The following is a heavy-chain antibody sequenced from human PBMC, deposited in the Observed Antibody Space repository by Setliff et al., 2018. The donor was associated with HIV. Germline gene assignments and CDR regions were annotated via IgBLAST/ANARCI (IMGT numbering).Heavy chain of an antibody. V-gene: IGHV4-4*01. D-gene: IGHD3-22*01. Sequence: GSLRLSCAASGFTFSSCSMTWVRQAPGKGLEWIGEIDDSGSIIYNPSLKSRLAISVDTSKNQFSLRLNSVTAADTAVYFCASFYDNSGWFYFDYWGQGTLVTVS. CDR2: IDDSGSI. CDR3: ASFYDNSGWFYFDY. J-gene: IGHJ4*02. CDR1: GFTFSSCS.